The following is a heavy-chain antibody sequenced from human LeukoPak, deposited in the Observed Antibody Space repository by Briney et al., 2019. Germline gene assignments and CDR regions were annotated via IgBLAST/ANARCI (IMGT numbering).Heavy chain of an antibody. J-gene: IGHJ4*02. V-gene: IGHV3-23*01. D-gene: IGHD6-19*01. CDR2: ISGSGGST. Sequence: GGSLGLSCAASGFTFGSYAMSWVRQAPGKGLEWVSAISGSGGSTYYADSVKGRFTISRDNSKNTLYLQMNSLRAEDTAVYYCSRGSGWSAVFDYWGQGTLVTVSS. CDR3: SRGSGWSAVFDY. CDR1: GFTFGSYA.